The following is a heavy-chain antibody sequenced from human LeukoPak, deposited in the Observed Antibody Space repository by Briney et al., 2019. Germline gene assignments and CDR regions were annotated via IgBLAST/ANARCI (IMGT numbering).Heavy chain of an antibody. V-gene: IGHV3-21*01. CDR3: AREAPYDILTGYGSAGLDY. CDR2: ISSSSSYI. D-gene: IGHD3-9*01. Sequence: PGGSLRLSCAASGFSFSDHYMDWVRQAPGKGLEWVSSISSSSSYIYYADSVKGRFTISRDNAKNSLYLQMNSLRAEDTAVYYCAREAPYDILTGYGSAGLDYWGQGTLVTVSS. CDR1: GFSFSDHY. J-gene: IGHJ4*02.